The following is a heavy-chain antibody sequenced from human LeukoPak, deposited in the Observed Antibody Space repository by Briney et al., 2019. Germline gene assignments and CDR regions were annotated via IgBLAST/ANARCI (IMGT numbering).Heavy chain of an antibody. D-gene: IGHD3-22*01. J-gene: IGHJ4*02. V-gene: IGHV3-21*01. CDR2: ISSSSNYI. Sequence: PGGPLRLSCAASGFTFSSYSMNWVRQAPGKGLEWVSSISSSSNYIYYADSVKGRFTISRDNAKNSLYLQMNSLRAEDTAVYYCARADYYETSGPFGYWGQGTVVIDSS. CDR3: ARADYYETSGPFGY. CDR1: GFTFSSYS.